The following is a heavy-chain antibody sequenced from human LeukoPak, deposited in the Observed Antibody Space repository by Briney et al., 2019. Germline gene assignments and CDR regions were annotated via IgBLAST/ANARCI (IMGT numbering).Heavy chain of an antibody. CDR1: GFTFSNYG. Sequence: PGGSLRLSCAASGFTFSNYGMHWVRQAPGKGLEWVAFIRYDGSNKYYADSVKGRFTISRDNAKNSLYLQMNSLRAEDTAVYYCARVLEAGVRVVYYYMDVWGKGTTVTISS. CDR3: ARVLEAGVRVVYYYMDV. J-gene: IGHJ6*03. CDR2: IRYDGSNK. V-gene: IGHV3-30*02. D-gene: IGHD3-10*01.